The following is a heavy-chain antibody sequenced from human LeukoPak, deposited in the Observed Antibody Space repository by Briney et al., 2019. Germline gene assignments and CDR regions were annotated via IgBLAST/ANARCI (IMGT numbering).Heavy chain of an antibody. Sequence: GGSLRLSCAASGFTFDDYGMSWVRQAPGKGLEWVSGINWNGGSTGYADSVKGRFTISRDNAKNSLYLQMNSLRVEDTAVYYCARDLYSGSYYDFDYWGQGTLVTVSS. CDR2: INWNGGST. V-gene: IGHV3-20*04. J-gene: IGHJ4*02. CDR1: GFTFDDYG. D-gene: IGHD1-26*01. CDR3: ARDLYSGSYYDFDY.